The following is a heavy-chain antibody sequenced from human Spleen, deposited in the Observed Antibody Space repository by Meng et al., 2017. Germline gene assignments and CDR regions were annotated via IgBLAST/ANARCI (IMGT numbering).Heavy chain of an antibody. D-gene: IGHD1-26*01. V-gene: IGHV4-38-2*01. Sequence: SETLSLTCAVSGYSISSGYYWGWIRQPPGKGLEWIGNIYHSGSTQYNPSLKSRVTMSIDESKNQFSLKLSSVTAADTAIYYCARGDYIGSYAFDHWGQGTLVTVSS. J-gene: IGHJ4*02. CDR1: GYSISSGYY. CDR3: ARGDYIGSYAFDH. CDR2: IYHSGST.